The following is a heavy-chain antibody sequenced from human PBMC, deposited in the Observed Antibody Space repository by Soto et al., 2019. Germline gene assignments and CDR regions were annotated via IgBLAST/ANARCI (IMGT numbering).Heavy chain of an antibody. CDR2: ISGSGGST. CDR1: GFTFSRYA. V-gene: IGHV3-23*01. D-gene: IGHD3-3*01. CDR3: AKVGADFWSGYYTGVSYPPTCYYYGMEG. J-gene: IGHJ6*04. Sequence: PGGSLRLSCAASGFTFSRYAMSWVRQAPGKGLEWVSAISGSGGSTYYADSVKGRFTISRDNSKNTLYLQMNSLRAEDTAVYYCAKVGADFWSGYYTGVSYPPTCYYYGMEGWGEGTTVTVYS.